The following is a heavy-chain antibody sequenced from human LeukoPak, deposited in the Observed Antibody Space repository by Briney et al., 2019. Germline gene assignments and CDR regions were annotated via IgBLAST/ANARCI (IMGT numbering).Heavy chain of an antibody. D-gene: IGHD6-13*01. CDR3: ARDRGYSSSWYPVFDY. V-gene: IGHV1-69*04. J-gene: IGHJ4*02. CDR2: IIPILGIA. CDR1: GGTFSSYA. Sequence: GSSVKVSCKASGGTFSSYAISWVRQAPGQGLEWMGRIIPILGIANYAQKFQGRVTITADKSTSTAYMELSSLRSEDTAVYYCARDRGYSSSWYPVFDYWGQGTLVTVSS.